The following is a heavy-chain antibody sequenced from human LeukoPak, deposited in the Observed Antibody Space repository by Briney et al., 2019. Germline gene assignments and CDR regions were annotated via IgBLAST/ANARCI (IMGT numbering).Heavy chain of an antibody. J-gene: IGHJ6*03. CDR2: TSYDGSIE. V-gene: IGHV3-30*14. CDR1: GFTFNSYA. D-gene: IGHD6-6*01. CDR3: ARSIAARHHMDF. Sequence: PGGSLRLSCTASGFTFNSYAMHWVRQAPGKGREWVAVTSYDGSIEFYADSVRGRFTISRANAKSTVYLQMNSLSGEDAAIYYCARSIAARHHMDFWGKGTTVIVSS.